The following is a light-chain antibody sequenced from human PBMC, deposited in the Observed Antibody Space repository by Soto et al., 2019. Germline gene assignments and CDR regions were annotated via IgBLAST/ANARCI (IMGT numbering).Light chain of an antibody. CDR2: TNN. J-gene: IGLJ1*01. Sequence: QSVLTQPPSASATPGQRVTISCSGSNSNIGTNTVNWYQQLPGTAPRLLIYTNNQRPSGVPQRFSGSKSGTSASLAITGLQAEDEADYYCQSYDSSLSALYVFGTGTKVTVL. CDR1: NSNIGTNT. V-gene: IGLV1-44*01. CDR3: QSYDSSLSALYV.